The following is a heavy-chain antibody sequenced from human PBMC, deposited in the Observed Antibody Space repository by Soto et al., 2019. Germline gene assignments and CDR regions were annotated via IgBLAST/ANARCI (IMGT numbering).Heavy chain of an antibody. J-gene: IGHJ6*02. Sequence: GGSLRLSCAASGFTFSSYAMHWVRQAPGKGLEWVAVISYDGSNKYYADSVKGRFTISRDNSKNTLYLQMNSLRAEDRAVYYCARDQDSGWYCYYYGMDVWGQGTTVTVSS. CDR2: ISYDGSNK. CDR3: ARDQDSGWYCYYYGMDV. V-gene: IGHV3-30-3*01. CDR1: GFTFSSYA. D-gene: IGHD6-19*01.